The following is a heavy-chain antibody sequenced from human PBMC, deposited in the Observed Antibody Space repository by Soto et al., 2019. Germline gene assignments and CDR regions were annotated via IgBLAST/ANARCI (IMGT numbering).Heavy chain of an antibody. D-gene: IGHD4-4*01. CDR3: ARDTATGGSSDH. Sequence: GESRILACPSSVFSFITYSIEWVRQAPGKGLEWVSYIRFSSTTIFYADSVRGLFTISRDNAKNSLYLQMNTLRDEDTSVYYCARDTATGGSSDHWGQRTLVTVSS. CDR1: VFSFITYS. J-gene: IGHJ4*02. CDR2: IRFSSTTI. V-gene: IGHV3-48*02.